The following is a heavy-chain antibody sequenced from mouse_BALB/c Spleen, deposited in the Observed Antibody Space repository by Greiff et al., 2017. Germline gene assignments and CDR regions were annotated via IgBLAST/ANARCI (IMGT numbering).Heavy chain of an antibody. CDR3: TRVYYGSSYWYFDV. V-gene: IGHV1-14*01. CDR1: GSTFTTYV. CDR2: INPYNDGT. J-gene: IGHJ1*01. Sequence: VQLKQSGPELVKPGASVKMSCKASGSTFTTYVMHWVKQKPGQGLEWIGYINPYNDGTNYNEKFKGKATLTSDKSSSTAYMELSSLTSEDSAVYYCTRVYYGSSYWYFDVWGAGTTVTVSS. D-gene: IGHD1-1*01.